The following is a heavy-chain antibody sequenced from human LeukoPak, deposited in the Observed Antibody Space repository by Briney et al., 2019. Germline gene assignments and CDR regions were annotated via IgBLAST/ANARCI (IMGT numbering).Heavy chain of an antibody. CDR1: GGSFSGYY. V-gene: IGHV4-34*01. CDR3: AKGPRALEHSTHRFDY. J-gene: IGHJ4*02. D-gene: IGHD1/OR15-1a*01. CDR2: INHSGST. Sequence: SETLSLTCAVYGGSFSGYYWSWIRQPPGKGLEWIGEINHSGSTNYNPSLKSRVTISVDTSKNQFSLKLSSVTAADTAVYYCAKGPRALEHSTHRFDYWGQGTLVTVSS.